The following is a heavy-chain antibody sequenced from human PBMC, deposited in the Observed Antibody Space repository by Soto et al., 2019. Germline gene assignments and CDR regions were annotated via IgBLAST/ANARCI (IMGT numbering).Heavy chain of an antibody. V-gene: IGHV1-69*02. J-gene: IGHJ5*02. CDR2: IIPILGIA. CDR3: ASWGSGSSQDDP. Sequence: QVQLVQSGAEVKKPGSSVKVSCKASGGTFSSYTISWVRQAPGQGLEWMGRIIPILGIANYAQKFQGRVTITADKSTSTAYMELSSLRSEDTAVYYCASWGSGSSQDDPWGQGTLVTVSS. D-gene: IGHD3-10*01. CDR1: GGTFSSYT.